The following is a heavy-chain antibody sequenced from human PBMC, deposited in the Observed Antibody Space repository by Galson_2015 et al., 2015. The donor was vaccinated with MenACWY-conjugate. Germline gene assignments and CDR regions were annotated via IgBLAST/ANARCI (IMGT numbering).Heavy chain of an antibody. J-gene: IGHJ4*02. V-gene: IGHV3-15*01. CDR3: TTYKNRDGLDC. D-gene: IGHD5-24*01. CDR1: GFTFSNVW. Sequence: SLRLSCAASGFTFSNVWLSWVRQAPEKRLEWVGRIQSRTATTDYAAPVKGRFTISRDDSKNTLYLQLNSLITEDTAVYYCTTYKNRDGLDCWGQGTLVTVSS. CDR2: IQSRTATT.